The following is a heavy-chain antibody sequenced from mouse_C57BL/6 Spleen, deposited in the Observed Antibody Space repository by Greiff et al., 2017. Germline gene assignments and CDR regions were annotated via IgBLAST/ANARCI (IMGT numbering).Heavy chain of an antibody. Sequence: VQLKESGPGLVKPSQSLSLTCSVTGYSITSGYYWNWIRQFPGNKLEWMGYISYDGSNNYNPSLKNRISITRDTSKNQFFLKLNSVTTEDTATYDCAREGYYYGSSLYAMDYWGQGTSVTVAS. V-gene: IGHV3-6*01. CDR3: AREGYYYGSSLYAMDY. J-gene: IGHJ4*01. CDR2: ISYDGSN. D-gene: IGHD1-1*01. CDR1: GYSITSGYY.